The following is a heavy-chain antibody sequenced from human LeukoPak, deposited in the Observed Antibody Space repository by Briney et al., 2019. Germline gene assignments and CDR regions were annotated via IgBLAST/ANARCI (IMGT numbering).Heavy chain of an antibody. Sequence: GGSLRLSCTASGFTFSSYWMHWVRQVPGQGLVWVSHIDGDGRIAHYGDSVKGRFTISRDNAKNTVYLQMDSLRAEDTAVYYCARDSPRTGPWGQGILVIVSS. CDR1: GFTFSSYW. CDR3: ARDSPRTGP. J-gene: IGHJ5*02. V-gene: IGHV3-74*01. D-gene: IGHD1-1*01. CDR2: IDGDGRIA.